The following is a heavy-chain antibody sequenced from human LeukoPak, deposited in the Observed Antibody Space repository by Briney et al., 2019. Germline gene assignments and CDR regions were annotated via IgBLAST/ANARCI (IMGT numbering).Heavy chain of an antibody. J-gene: IGHJ4*02. Sequence: GGSLRLSCAASGFTVSSNYMSWARQAPGKGLEWVSVIYSGGSTYYADSVKGRFTISRDNSKNTLYLQMNSLRAEDTAVYYCARLIDYGDYRYWGQGTLVTVSS. CDR1: GFTVSSNY. CDR2: IYSGGST. D-gene: IGHD4-17*01. V-gene: IGHV3-53*01. CDR3: ARLIDYGDYRY.